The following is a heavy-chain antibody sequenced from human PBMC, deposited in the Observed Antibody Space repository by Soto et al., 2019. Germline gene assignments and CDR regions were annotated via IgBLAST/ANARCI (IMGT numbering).Heavy chain of an antibody. V-gene: IGHV6-1*01. J-gene: IGHJ6*02. CDR3: TGITWFRGMDV. CDR1: GDSVSSNSAG. D-gene: IGHD3-10*01. CDR2: TYYKSKWNN. Sequence: SQTLSLTCAISGDSVSSNSAGWNWIRQSPSRGLEWLGRTYYKSKWNNDYALSVKSRITINPDTSKNQFSLHLYSVTPEDTAVYYCTGITWFRGMDVWGQGTPVTVSS.